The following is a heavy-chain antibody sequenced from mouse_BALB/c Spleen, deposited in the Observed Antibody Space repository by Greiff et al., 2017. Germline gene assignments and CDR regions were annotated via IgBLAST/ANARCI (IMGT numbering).Heavy chain of an antibody. CDR2: ILPGSGST. J-gene: IGHJ2*01. CDR1: GYTFRSYW. V-gene: IGHV1-9*01. D-gene: IGHD2-1*01. Sequence: QVQLQQSGAELMKPGASVKISCKATGYTFRSYWIEWVKQRPGHGLEWIGEILPGSGSTNYNEKFKGKATFTADTSTNTAYMQLSSLTSEDSAVYYCARRYYGNYVDYWGQGTTLTVSS. CDR3: ARRYYGNYVDY.